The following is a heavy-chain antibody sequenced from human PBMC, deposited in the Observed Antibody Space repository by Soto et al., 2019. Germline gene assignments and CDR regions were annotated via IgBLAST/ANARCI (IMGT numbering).Heavy chain of an antibody. Sequence: GGSLRLSCAASVFTFSSYSMNWVRQAPGKGLEWVSSISSSSSYIYYADSVKGRFTISRDNAKNSLYLQMNSLRAEDTAVYYCARPLRYFDWPVNFDYWGQGTLVTVSS. V-gene: IGHV3-21*01. CDR2: ISSSSSYI. D-gene: IGHD3-9*01. J-gene: IGHJ4*02. CDR1: VFTFSSYS. CDR3: ARPLRYFDWPVNFDY.